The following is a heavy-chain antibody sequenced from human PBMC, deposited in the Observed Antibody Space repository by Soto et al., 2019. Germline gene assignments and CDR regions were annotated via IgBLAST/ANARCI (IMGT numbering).Heavy chain of an antibody. D-gene: IGHD3-10*01. CDR1: GYSFTSYW. Sequence: GESLKISCKGSGYSFTSYWIGWVRQMPGKSLEWMGIIYPGDSDTRYSPSFQGQVTISADKSISTAYLQWSSLKASDTAMYYCARHPAAYYYGSGSYYYGMDVWGQGTTVTVSS. V-gene: IGHV5-51*01. CDR3: ARHPAAYYYGSGSYYYGMDV. CDR2: IYPGDSDT. J-gene: IGHJ6*02.